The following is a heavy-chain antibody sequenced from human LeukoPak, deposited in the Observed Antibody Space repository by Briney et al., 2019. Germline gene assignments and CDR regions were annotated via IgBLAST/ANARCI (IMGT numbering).Heavy chain of an antibody. CDR2: TYYSGKA. D-gene: IGHD3-16*01. Sequence: SETLSLTCSVSGGSVNNYYWTWIRQPPGKGLEWIGQTYYSGKADYNPSLKSRITISVDTSKNQISLRVNSVTAADTAVYYCARFGVDYDMGVWGQGTTVIVFS. CDR3: ARFGVDYDMGV. V-gene: IGHV4-59*02. J-gene: IGHJ6*02. CDR1: GGSVNNYY.